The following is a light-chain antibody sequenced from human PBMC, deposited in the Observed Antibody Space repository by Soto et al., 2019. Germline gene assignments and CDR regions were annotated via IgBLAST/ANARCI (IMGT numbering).Light chain of an antibody. CDR2: DAS. CDR3: QQRSNWPWT. V-gene: IGKV3-11*01. Sequence: EIVLTQSPATLSLSPGDRATLSCRASQSVSSYFAWYQQKPGQAPRLLIYDASNRATGIPARFSGSGSGTDFTPPTSSLEPEDFAVYYCQQRSNWPWTFGQGTKVDIK. J-gene: IGKJ1*01. CDR1: QSVSSY.